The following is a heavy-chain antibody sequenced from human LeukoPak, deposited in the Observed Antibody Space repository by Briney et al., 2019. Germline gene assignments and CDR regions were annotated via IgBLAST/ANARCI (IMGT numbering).Heavy chain of an antibody. CDR2: IIPIFGTA. CDR1: GGTFSSYA. CDR3: ARDPDCSSTSCYPTVPADY. V-gene: IGHV1-69*05. Sequence: GASVKVSCKASGGTFSSYAISWVRQAPGQGLEWMGGIIPIFGTANYAQKFQGRVTITTDESTSTAYMELSSLRSEDTAVYYCARDPDCSSTSCYPTVPADYWGQGTLVTVSS. D-gene: IGHD2-2*01. J-gene: IGHJ4*02.